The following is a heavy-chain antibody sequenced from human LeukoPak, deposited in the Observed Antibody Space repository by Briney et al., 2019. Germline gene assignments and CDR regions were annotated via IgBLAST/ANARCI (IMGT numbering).Heavy chain of an antibody. J-gene: IGHJ4*02. CDR1: GFTFSSYG. CDR3: AREDSRYSTGWYVVD. D-gene: IGHD6-13*01. V-gene: IGHV3-33*01. CDR2: IWYDGSSK. Sequence: GGSLRLSCAASGFTFSSYGMHWVRQAPGTGLGWVAVIWYDGSSKYYEDSVKGRFTISRDNSKNTLYLQMNSLRAEDTAVYYCAREDSRYSTGWYVVDWGQGTLVTVSS.